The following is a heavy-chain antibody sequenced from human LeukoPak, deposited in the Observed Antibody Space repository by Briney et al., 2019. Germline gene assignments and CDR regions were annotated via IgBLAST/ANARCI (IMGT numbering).Heavy chain of an antibody. J-gene: IGHJ4*02. V-gene: IGHV1-69*06. D-gene: IGHD3-22*01. CDR2: IIPIFGTA. Sequence: ASVKVSCKASGGTFSSYAISWVRQAPGQGLEWMGGIIPIFGTANYAQKFQGRVTITADKSTSTAYMELSSLRSEDTAVYYCARGRITMIVVALDYWGQGTLVTVSS. CDR3: ARGRITMIVVALDY. CDR1: GGTFSSYA.